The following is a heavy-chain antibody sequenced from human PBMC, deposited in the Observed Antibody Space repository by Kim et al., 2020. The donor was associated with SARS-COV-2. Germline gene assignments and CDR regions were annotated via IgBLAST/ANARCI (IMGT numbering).Heavy chain of an antibody. Sequence: SETLSLTCTVSGGSISSSSYYWGWIRQPPGKGLEWIGSIYYSGSTYYNPSLKSRVTISVDTSKNQFSLKLSSVTAADTAVYYCARSSGYITGRFDPWGQGTLVTVSS. D-gene: IGHD3-22*01. CDR1: GGSISSSSYY. CDR3: ARSSGYITGRFDP. CDR2: IYYSGST. J-gene: IGHJ5*02. V-gene: IGHV4-39*01.